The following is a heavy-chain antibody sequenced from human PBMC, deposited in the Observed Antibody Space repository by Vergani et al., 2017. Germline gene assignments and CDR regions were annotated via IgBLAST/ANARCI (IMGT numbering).Heavy chain of an antibody. CDR2: INPSGGHT. CDR1: GYTFSNYY. J-gene: IGHJ4*02. V-gene: IGHV1-46*03. CDR3: ARGDYGILAGYRY. D-gene: IGHD3-9*01. Sequence: QVQVVQSGAEVKKSGASVKVSCKTSGYTFSNYYMHWVRQAPGQGLEWMGIINPSGGHTNYAQKFQGRVTMTRDTSTSTVYMELSSLRSEDTAIYYCARGDYGILAGYRYWGQGTLVNV.